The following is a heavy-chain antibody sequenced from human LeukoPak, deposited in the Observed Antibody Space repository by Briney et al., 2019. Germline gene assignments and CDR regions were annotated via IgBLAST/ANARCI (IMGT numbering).Heavy chain of an antibody. V-gene: IGHV4-34*01. Sequence: SETLSLTCAVYGVSFSGYYLSWIRQPPGKGLEWMGEINHSGSTNYNPSLKSRVTISVDTSKNQFSLKLSSVNAADTAVYYCASLRVVPAAMGTFDYWGQGTLVTVSS. D-gene: IGHD2-2*01. CDR3: ASLRVVPAAMGTFDY. CDR2: INHSGST. J-gene: IGHJ4*02. CDR1: GVSFSGYY.